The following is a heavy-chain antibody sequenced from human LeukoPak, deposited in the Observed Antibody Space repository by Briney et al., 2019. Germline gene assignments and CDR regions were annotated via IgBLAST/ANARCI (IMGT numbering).Heavy chain of an antibody. CDR1: GFXFSRYW. J-gene: IGHJ4*02. CDR3: ARRKQRLNMDY. Sequence: GGSLRLSCAASGFXFSRYWMSWIRQAPGKGLEWVSYISSSSSYTNYADSVKGRFTISRDNAKNSLYLQMNSLRAEDTAVYYCARRKQRLNMDYWGQGTLVTVSS. V-gene: IGHV3-11*06. CDR2: ISSSSSYT. D-gene: IGHD6-25*01.